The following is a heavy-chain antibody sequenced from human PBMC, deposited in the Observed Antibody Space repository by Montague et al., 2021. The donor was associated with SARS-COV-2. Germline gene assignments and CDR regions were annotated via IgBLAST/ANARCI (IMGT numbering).Heavy chain of an antibody. D-gene: IGHD2/OR15-2a*01. V-gene: IGHV4-4*09. Sequence: SETLSLTCIVSGGSISSSYYWSWIRQSPDKGLEWIGYMYETGNMIYNPSLRSRVSISADTSKSQFSLRLTSVTAADSARYYCARNMAYWGQGVLVTV. CDR1: GGSISSSYY. J-gene: IGHJ4*02. CDR3: ARNMAY. CDR2: MYETGNM.